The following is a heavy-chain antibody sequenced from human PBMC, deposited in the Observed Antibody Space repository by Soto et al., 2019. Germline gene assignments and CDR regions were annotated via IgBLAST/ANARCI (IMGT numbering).Heavy chain of an antibody. CDR1: GNNVSTNSAG. CDR3: ARNSWNAPPAFDF. D-gene: IGHD1-1*01. J-gene: IGHJ4*02. V-gene: IGHV6-1*01. Sequence: QTRSLTCVISGNNVSTNSAGWNWIRQSPSRGLEWLGRTYYRSKWNNDYAASVKGRITVNPDTSKNQFSLQLNSVTPEDTGVYYCARNSWNAPPAFDFWGQGIQVTVSS. CDR2: TYYRSKWNN.